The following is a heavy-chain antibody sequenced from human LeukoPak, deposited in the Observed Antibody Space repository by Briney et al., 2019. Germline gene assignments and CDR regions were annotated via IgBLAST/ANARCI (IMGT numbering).Heavy chain of an antibody. D-gene: IGHD3-10*01. CDR1: GFPFSSYW. CDR3: ASTVGTSYYYYGMDV. V-gene: IGHV3-7*03. J-gene: IGHJ6*02. CDR2: RKQDGSKK. Sequence: GGSLRLSCVASGFPFSSYWMTWVRQAPGKGLEWVANRKQDGSKKSYVDSVKGRFTISRDNSKNTLYLQMNSLRAEDTAVYYCASTVGTSYYYYGMDVWGQGTTVTVSS.